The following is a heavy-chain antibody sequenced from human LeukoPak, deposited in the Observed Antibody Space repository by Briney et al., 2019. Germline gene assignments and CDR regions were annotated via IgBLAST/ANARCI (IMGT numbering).Heavy chain of an antibody. D-gene: IGHD3-16*01. J-gene: IGHJ4*02. CDR1: GFTFSSYS. CDR2: ISSSNSYT. Sequence: GGSLRLSCVASGFTFSSYSMNWVRQAPGKGLEWVSSISSSNSYTYYADSVKGRFTISRDNAKNSLNLQMNSLRAEDTGLYYCARGSDYDYWGQGTQVTVSS. CDR3: ARGSDYDY. V-gene: IGHV3-21*01.